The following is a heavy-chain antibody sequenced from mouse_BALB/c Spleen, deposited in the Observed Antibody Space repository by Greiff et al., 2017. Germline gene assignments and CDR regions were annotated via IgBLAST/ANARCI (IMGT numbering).Heavy chain of an antibody. J-gene: IGHJ1*01. CDR1: GYSITSDYA. CDR2: ISYSGST. D-gene: IGHD4-1*01. Sequence: EVMLKESGPGLVKPSQSLSLTCTVTGYSITSDYAWNWIRQFPGNKLEWMGYISYSGSTSYNPSLKSRISITRDTSKNQFFLQLNSVTTEDTATYYCARELGLGYFDVWGAGTTVTVSS. CDR3: ARELGLGYFDV. V-gene: IGHV3-2*02.